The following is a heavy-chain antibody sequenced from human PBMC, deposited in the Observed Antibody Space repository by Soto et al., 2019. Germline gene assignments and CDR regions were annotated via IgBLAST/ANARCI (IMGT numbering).Heavy chain of an antibody. D-gene: IGHD5-12*01. CDR2: IIPISGRT. CDR1: GATFSTLG. J-gene: IGHJ4*02. CDR3: ATRGTQGRWLEFADY. Sequence: QVQLVQSGAEVKRPGSSVKVSSEAFGATFSTLGFTWVRQAPGQGLEWMGGIIPISGRTTFAPKFLGRVTITADESTRTTYMELTALTSDDTAIYYCATRGTQGRWLEFADYWGQGTLVTVSS. V-gene: IGHV1-69*01.